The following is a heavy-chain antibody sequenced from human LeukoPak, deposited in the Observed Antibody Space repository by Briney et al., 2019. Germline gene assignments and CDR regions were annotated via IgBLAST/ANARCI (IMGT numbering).Heavy chain of an antibody. CDR3: ARPVEMSVNAFDI. D-gene: IGHD5-24*01. CDR1: GYNFTNNW. CDR2: IYPGDSDT. Sequence: GESLKISCKGSGYNFTNNWIGWVRQMPGKGLDWMGIIYPGDSDTTYSPSFQGQVTIPADKSISTAFLQWSSLKASDTAMYYCARPVEMSVNAFDIWGQGTMVTVSS. V-gene: IGHV5-51*01. J-gene: IGHJ3*02.